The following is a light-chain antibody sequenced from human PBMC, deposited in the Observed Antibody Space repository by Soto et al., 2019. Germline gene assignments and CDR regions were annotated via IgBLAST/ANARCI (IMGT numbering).Light chain of an antibody. V-gene: IGKV1-5*01. CDR2: DAS. CDR3: QQYNSYSWA. J-gene: IGKJ1*01. CDR1: QSLSSW. Sequence: TPSPTTPSATVGNIVTITCRASQSLSSWLAWYQQKPGKAPKLLIYDASSLESGVPSRFSGSGSGTEFTLTISSLQPDDFATYYCQQYNSYSWAFGQGTKVDIK.